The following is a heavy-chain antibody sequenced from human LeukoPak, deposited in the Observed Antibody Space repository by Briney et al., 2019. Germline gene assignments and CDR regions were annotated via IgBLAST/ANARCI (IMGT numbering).Heavy chain of an antibody. Sequence: PSETLSLTCAVSNSSISSGYFWGWIRQSPGIGLEWVGSIYHIGKTYYNPSLRSRLTISVDASNNQLSPSLNFLTAADSALYFCARGAGAFGSSSYHFDYWGQGILVTVSS. J-gene: IGHJ4*02. CDR2: IYHIGKT. V-gene: IGHV4-38-2*01. D-gene: IGHD6-6*01. CDR1: NSSISSGYF. CDR3: ARGAGAFGSSSYHFDY.